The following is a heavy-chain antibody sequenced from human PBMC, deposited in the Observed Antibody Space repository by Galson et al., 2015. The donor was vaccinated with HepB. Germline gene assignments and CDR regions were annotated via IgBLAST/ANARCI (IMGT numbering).Heavy chain of an antibody. CDR1: GYTFTKFG. CDR3: ATARYSTSPPDN. V-gene: IGHV1-18*01. D-gene: IGHD6-6*01. J-gene: IGHJ4*02. CDR2: ISGYNGNT. Sequence: SVKVSCKASGYTFTKFGISWVRQAPGRGLEWMAWISGYNGNTNYAQKFQGRVTMTTDTSTSTAYMELRSLTSDDTAVYYCATARYSTSPPDNWGQGTLVTVSS.